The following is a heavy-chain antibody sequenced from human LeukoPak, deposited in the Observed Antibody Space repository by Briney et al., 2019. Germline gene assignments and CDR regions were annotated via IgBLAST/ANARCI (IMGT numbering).Heavy chain of an antibody. J-gene: IGHJ4*02. D-gene: IGHD6-19*01. CDR2: IYYSGRT. V-gene: IGHV4-39*07. CDR1: GDSISKSNYY. CDR3: ARILYSSNIDY. Sequence: SETLSLTCTVSGDSISKSNYYWGWIRQPPGRDLECIGTIYYSGRTYYNPSLTSRVTLSVDTSKNQFSLKLNSVTAADTAVYYCARILYSSNIDYWGQGTLVTVSS.